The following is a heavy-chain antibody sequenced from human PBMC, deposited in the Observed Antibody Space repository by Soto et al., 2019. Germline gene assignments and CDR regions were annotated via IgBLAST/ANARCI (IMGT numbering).Heavy chain of an antibody. J-gene: IGHJ1*01. V-gene: IGHV5-51*01. CDR1: ADAFISYW. Sequence: PGASQTISCEGSADAFISYWVAWGGLQTGKGLEWMGVIYPGDAETRYSPSFQGRVTFSVDKSIDTAYLHWSSLEASDTAIYYGVRVTNYADSGDIYTVAGWGQVALV. CDR2: IYPGDAET. CDR3: VRVTNYADSGDIYTVAG. D-gene: IGHD3-22*01.